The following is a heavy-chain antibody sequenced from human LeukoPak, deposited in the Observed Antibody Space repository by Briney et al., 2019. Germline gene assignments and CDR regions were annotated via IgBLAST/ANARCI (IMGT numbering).Heavy chain of an antibody. J-gene: IGHJ4*02. CDR1: GYSISSGYY. D-gene: IGHD5-24*01. CDR3: ARRNGYKMYRIDY. V-gene: IGHV4-38-2*02. CDR2: IYHSGST. Sequence: SETLSLTCTVSGYSISSGYYWGWIRQPPGKGLEWIGSIYHSGSTNYNPSLKSRVTISVDTSKNQFSLKLSSVTAADTAVYYCARRNGYKMYRIDYWGQGTLVTVSS.